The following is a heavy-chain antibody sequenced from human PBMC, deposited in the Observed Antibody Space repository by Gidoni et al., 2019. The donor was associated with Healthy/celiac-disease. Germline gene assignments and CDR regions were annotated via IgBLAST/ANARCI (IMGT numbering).Heavy chain of an antibody. CDR1: RFTSSSYG. CDR3: AKGFSGSYRSPVDY. D-gene: IGHD1-26*01. CDR2: ISYDASNE. V-gene: IGHV3-30*18. Sequence: QVQLVESGGGGVQPVRSLRLSCAASRFTSSSYGMHWVRQAPGKGLEWVAVISYDASNEYYADSVKGRFTISRDNSKNTLYLQVSSLRAEDTAVYYCAKGFSGSYRSPVDYWGQGTLVTVSS. J-gene: IGHJ4*02.